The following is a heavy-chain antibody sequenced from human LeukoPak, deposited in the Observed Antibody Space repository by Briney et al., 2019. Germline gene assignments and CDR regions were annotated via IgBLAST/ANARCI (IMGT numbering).Heavy chain of an antibody. D-gene: IGHD3-9*01. CDR3: ARDSSEFRSLIFH. Sequence: SVTVSCKASGGTFSSYAISWVRQAPGQGLEWMGGITPMFGTAKYAQKFQGRVTITADESTSTAYMELSSLRSEDTAVYYYARDSSEFRSLIFHWGQGTLVTVSS. CDR1: GGTFSSYA. J-gene: IGHJ1*01. CDR2: ITPMFGTA. V-gene: IGHV1-69*01.